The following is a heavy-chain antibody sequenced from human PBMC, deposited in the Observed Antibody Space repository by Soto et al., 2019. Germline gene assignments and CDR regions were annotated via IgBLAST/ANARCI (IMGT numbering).Heavy chain of an antibody. J-gene: IGHJ4*02. CDR1: GYTFTSYA. V-gene: IGHV1-3*01. CDR3: ARGYYYDSSGYSFFDY. D-gene: IGHD3-22*01. Sequence: ASVKVSCKASGYTFTSYAMHWVRQAPGQRLEWMGWINAGNGNTKYSQKFQGRVTITRDTSASTAYMELSSLRSEDTAVYYCARGYYYDSSGYSFFDYWGQGTLVTVSS. CDR2: INAGNGNT.